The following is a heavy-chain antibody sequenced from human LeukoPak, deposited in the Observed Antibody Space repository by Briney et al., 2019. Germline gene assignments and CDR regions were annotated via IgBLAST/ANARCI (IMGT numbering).Heavy chain of an antibody. D-gene: IGHD6-13*01. V-gene: IGHV3-30*02. CDR1: GFTFSSYG. CDR3: ARDSSWSAPFFDY. Sequence: GGSLRLSCAASGFTFSSYGMHWVRQAPGKGLEWVAFIRYDGSNKYYADSVKGRFTISRDNAKNSLYLQMNSLRAEDTAVYYCARDSSWSAPFFDYWGQGTLVTASS. J-gene: IGHJ4*02. CDR2: IRYDGSNK.